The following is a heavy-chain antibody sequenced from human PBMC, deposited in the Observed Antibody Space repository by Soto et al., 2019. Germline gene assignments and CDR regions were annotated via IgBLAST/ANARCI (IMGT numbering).Heavy chain of an antibody. Sequence: PSETLSLTCTVSGGSISSTSYKWGWIRQPPGKGLEWIGSISYSGSTYYNPSLKSRVTMSVDTSKNQFSLKLSSMTAADTAVYYCARPQYSGHDPFDYWGQGALVTVSS. CDR2: ISYSGST. V-gene: IGHV4-39*01. CDR1: GGSISSTSYK. J-gene: IGHJ4*02. CDR3: ARPQYSGHDPFDY. D-gene: IGHD1-26*01.